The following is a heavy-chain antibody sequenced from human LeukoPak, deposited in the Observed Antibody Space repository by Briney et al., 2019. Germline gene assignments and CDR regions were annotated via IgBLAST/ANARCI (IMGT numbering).Heavy chain of an antibody. Sequence: PGGSLRLSCAASGCTFNIHGMHWVRQAPGKGLEWVSGISWNSGTIDYADSVKGRFTISRDNAKNSLYLQMNSLRAEDTALYYCAKDMTPNYYTSEGVDYWGQGTLVTVSS. V-gene: IGHV3-9*01. CDR1: GCTFNIHG. CDR3: AKDMTPNYYTSEGVDY. J-gene: IGHJ4*02. D-gene: IGHD3-10*01. CDR2: ISWNSGTI.